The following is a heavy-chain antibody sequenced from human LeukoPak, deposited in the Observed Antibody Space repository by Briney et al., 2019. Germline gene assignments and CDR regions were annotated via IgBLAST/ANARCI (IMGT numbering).Heavy chain of an antibody. CDR1: GGSISSYY. CDR3: ATWRTAKTGFDY. D-gene: IGHD1-1*01. V-gene: IGHV4-39*01. CDR2: IYYSGSP. Sequence: SETLSLTCTVSGGSISSYYWAWIRQPPGKGLECIGSIYYSGSPYYNPSLKSRVTISVDTSKNQFSLRLSSVTAADTAVYYCATWRTAKTGFDYWGQGTLVTVSS. J-gene: IGHJ4*02.